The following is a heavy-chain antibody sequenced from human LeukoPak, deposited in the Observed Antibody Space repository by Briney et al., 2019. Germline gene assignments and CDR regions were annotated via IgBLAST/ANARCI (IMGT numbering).Heavy chain of an antibody. D-gene: IGHD5-24*01. Sequence: GASVKVSCKTSGYTFTGYYMHWVRQAPGQGLEWVGWINPNNGGTHSAQKFQDRVTLTSDTSISTAYMELSSLRSDDTAVYYCARAGDGHIIALWGQGTLVTVSP. CDR1: GYTFTGYY. CDR2: INPNNGGT. J-gene: IGHJ4*02. V-gene: IGHV1-2*02. CDR3: ARAGDGHIIAL.